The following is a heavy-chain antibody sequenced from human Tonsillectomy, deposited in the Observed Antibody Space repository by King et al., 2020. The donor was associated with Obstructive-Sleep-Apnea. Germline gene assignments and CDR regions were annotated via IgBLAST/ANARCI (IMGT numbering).Heavy chain of an antibody. Sequence: QLVQSGAEVKKPGASVKFSCKASGYTFTSYGISWVRQAPGQGLEWMGWISDYNGNTNYAQKLQGRVTMTTDTSTSTAYMELRSLRADDTAVYYFARDGGVVTPVDYYGMDVWGQGTTVTVSS. CDR2: ISDYNGNT. V-gene: IGHV1-18*01. D-gene: IGHD4-23*01. CDR3: ARDGGVVTPVDYYGMDV. CDR1: GYTFTSYG. J-gene: IGHJ6*02.